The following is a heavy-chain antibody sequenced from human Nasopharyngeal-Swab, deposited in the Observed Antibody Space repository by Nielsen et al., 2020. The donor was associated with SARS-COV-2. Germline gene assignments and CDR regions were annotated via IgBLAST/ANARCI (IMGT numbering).Heavy chain of an antibody. J-gene: IGHJ4*02. CDR3: AKDRGIVVVIGFDY. Sequence: GSPLKISCAASGFTFDDYAMHWVRQAPGKGLEWVSGISWNSGSIGYADSVRGRFTISRDNPKNTVYLQMNSLRAEDTAVYYCAKDRGIVVVIGFDYWGQGTLVTVSS. V-gene: IGHV3-9*01. D-gene: IGHD3-22*01. CDR2: ISWNSGSI. CDR1: GFTFDDYA.